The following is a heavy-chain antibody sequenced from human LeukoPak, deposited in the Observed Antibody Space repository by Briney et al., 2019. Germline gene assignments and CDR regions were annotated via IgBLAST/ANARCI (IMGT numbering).Heavy chain of an antibody. J-gene: IGHJ4*02. V-gene: IGHV3-21*01. CDR3: AREDGACGGDCNFDY. D-gene: IGHD2-21*01. Sequence: ETLSLTCTVSGGSISSYFWSWIRQAPGKGLEWVSSISSSSSYIYYADSVKGRFTISRDNAKNSLYLQMNSLRAEDTAVYYCAREDGACGGDCNFDYWGQGTLVTVSS. CDR2: ISSSSSYI. CDR1: GGSISSYF.